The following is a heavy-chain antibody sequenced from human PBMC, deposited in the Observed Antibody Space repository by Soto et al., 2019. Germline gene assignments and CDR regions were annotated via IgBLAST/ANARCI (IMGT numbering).Heavy chain of an antibody. CDR3: ASSEGYYYYYMDV. V-gene: IGHV4-59*08. CDR2: IYYSGST. Sequence: QVQLQESGPGLVKPSETLSLTCTVSGGSISSYYWSWIRQPPGKGLEWIGYIYYSGSTNYNPSLKSRVTISVDTSKNQFSLKLSSVTAADTAVYYCASSEGYYYYYMDVWGKGTTVTVSS. J-gene: IGHJ6*03. CDR1: GGSISSYY.